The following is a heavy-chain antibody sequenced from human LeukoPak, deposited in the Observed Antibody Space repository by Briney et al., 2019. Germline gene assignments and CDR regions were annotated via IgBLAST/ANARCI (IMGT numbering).Heavy chain of an antibody. D-gene: IGHD3-10*01. CDR3: ARGRPDSRRITMVRGVIGWFDP. CDR2: INHSGST. J-gene: IGHJ5*02. CDR1: GVSFSGYY. Sequence: SETLSLTCAVYGVSFSGYYWSWLRQPPGKGLEWLGEINHSGSTNYNPSLKSRVTISVDTSKNQFSLKLSSVTAADTAVYYCARGRPDSRRITMVRGVIGWFDPWGQGTLVTVSS. V-gene: IGHV4-34*01.